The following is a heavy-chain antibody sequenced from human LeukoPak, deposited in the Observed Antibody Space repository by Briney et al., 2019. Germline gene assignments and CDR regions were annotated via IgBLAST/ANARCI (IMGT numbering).Heavy chain of an antibody. CDR3: ASLGQQQSAFDI. Sequence: ASVKVSCKASGYTFTSYDINWVRQATGQGLEWMGWMNPNSGNTGYAQKFQGRVTMTRNTSISTAYMELSRLRSDDTAVYYCASLGQQQSAFDIWGQGTMVTVSS. CDR1: GYTFTSYD. J-gene: IGHJ3*02. V-gene: IGHV1-8*01. CDR2: MNPNSGNT. D-gene: IGHD6-13*01.